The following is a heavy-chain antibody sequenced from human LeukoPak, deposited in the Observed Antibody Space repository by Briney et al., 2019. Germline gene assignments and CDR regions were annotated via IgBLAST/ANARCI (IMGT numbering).Heavy chain of an antibody. CDR3: AGADDFWSGYSDY. CDR1: GFTFNIYA. CDR2: ISYDGSNK. J-gene: IGHJ4*02. Sequence: GRSLRLSCAASGFTFNIYAMHWVRQAPGKGLEWVAAISYDGSNKFYADSVKGRFTISRDNSKNTLYLQMNSLRPEDTAVYYCAGADDFWSGYSDYWGQGTLVTVSS. D-gene: IGHD3-3*01. V-gene: IGHV3-30*04.